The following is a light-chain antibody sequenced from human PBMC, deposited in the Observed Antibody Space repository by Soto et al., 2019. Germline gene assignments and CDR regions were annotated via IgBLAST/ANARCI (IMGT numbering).Light chain of an antibody. Sequence: SVLTQPPSASGTPGQRVTISCSGSSSNIGSNTVNWYQQLPGTAPKLLIYSNNQRPSGVPDRFSGSKSGTSASLAISGLQSEDEADYYCAAWDDSFWVFGGGTKLTVL. CDR3: AAWDDSFWV. CDR2: SNN. J-gene: IGLJ3*02. V-gene: IGLV1-44*01. CDR1: SSNIGSNT.